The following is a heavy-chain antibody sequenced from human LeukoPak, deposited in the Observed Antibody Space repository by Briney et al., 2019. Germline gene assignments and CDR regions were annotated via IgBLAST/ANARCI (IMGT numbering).Heavy chain of an antibody. D-gene: IGHD3-22*01. V-gene: IGHV1-69*01. CDR1: GGTFSSYA. CDR2: IIPIFGTA. CDR3: ARDLAVLGYFHFDY. Sequence: GSSVKVSCKASGGTFSSYAISWVRQAPGQGLEWMGGIIPIFGTANYAQRFQGRVTITADESTTTAYMEVSSLRSEDTAVYYCARDLAVLGYFHFDYWGQGTLVTVSS. J-gene: IGHJ4*02.